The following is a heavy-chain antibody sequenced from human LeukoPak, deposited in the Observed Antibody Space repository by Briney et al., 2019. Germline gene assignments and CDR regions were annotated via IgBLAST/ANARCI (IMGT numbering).Heavy chain of an antibody. CDR2: VYFDGGT. CDR3: ARDHYYDGRGRFDP. J-gene: IGHJ5*02. CDR1: GGSVTSGTYH. V-gene: IGHV4-39*07. D-gene: IGHD3-16*01. Sequence: SETLSLTCSVSGGSVTSGTYHWGWIRQPPGKGLEWIGSVYFDGGTHYKPSLQSRVTISVDTSKNQFSLRLSSVTAADTALYYCARDHYYDGRGRFDPWGQGALVTVSS.